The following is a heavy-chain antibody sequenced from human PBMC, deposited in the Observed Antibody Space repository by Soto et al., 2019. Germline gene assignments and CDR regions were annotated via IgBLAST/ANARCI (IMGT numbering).Heavy chain of an antibody. CDR1: GFTFSSYS. J-gene: IGHJ4*02. Sequence: GGSLRLSCAASGFTFSSYSMNWVRQAPGKGLEWVSSISSSSSYIYYADSVKGRFTISRDNAKNSLYLQMNSLRAEDTAVYYCARGGYYYGSGNRLDYWGQGTLVTVSS. CDR2: ISSSSSYI. CDR3: ARGGYYYGSGNRLDY. V-gene: IGHV3-21*01. D-gene: IGHD3-10*01.